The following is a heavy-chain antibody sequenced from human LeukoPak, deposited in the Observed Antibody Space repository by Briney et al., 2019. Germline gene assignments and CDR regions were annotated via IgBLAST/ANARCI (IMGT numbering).Heavy chain of an antibody. CDR1: GFTFSDYY. V-gene: IGHV3-11*01. J-gene: IGHJ5*02. CDR2: ISSSGSTI. Sequence: HGGSLRLSCAAAGFTFSDYYMSWIRQAPGKGLEWVSYISSSGSTIYYADSVKGRFTISRDNAKNSLYLQMNSLRAEDTAVYYCARDGVVPAAIRWNWFDPWGQGTLVTVSS. CDR3: ARDGVVPAAIRWNWFDP. D-gene: IGHD2-2*01.